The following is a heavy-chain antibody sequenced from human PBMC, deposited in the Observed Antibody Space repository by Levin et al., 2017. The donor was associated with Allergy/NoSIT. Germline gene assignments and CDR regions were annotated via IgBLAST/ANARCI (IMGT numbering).Heavy chain of an antibody. CDR1: GFTFSSYG. V-gene: IGHV3-33*01. CDR2: IWYDGSNK. D-gene: IGHD5-18*01. Sequence: GGSLRLSCAASGFTFSSYGMHWVRQAPGKGLEWVAVIWYDGSNKYYADSVKGRFTISRDNSKNTLYLQMNSLRAEDTAVYYCARVGAAMVSDYWGQGTLVTVSS. CDR3: ARVGAAMVSDY. J-gene: IGHJ4*02.